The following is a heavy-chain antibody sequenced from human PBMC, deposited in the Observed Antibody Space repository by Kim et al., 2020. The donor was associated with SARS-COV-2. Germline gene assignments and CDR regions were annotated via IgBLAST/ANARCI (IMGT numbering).Heavy chain of an antibody. CDR3: ARVGIVVVPAAIRGAYYYYYMDV. J-gene: IGHJ6*03. CDR1: GFTFSSYG. Sequence: GGSLRLSCAASGFTFSSYGMHWVRQAPGKGLEWVAVISYDGSNKYYADSVKGRFTISRDNSKNTLYLQMNSLRAEDTAVYYCARVGIVVVPAAIRGAYYYYYMDVWGKGTTVTVSS. D-gene: IGHD2-2*02. V-gene: IGHV3-30*03. CDR2: ISYDGSNK.